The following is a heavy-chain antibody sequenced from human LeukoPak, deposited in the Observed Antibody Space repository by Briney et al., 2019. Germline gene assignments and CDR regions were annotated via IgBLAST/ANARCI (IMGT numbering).Heavy chain of an antibody. CDR2: FDPEDGAT. D-gene: IGHD3-22*01. CDR1: GYTLTELS. CDR3: ATPGQISWRLLDH. V-gene: IGHV1-24*01. J-gene: IGHJ4*02. Sequence: ASVKVSCKVSGYTLTELSMHWVRQAPGKGLEWMGGFDPEDGATIYAQRFQGRVTMTEDTSTDTAYMELSSLRSEDTAVYYCATPGQISWRLLDHWGQGTLVTVSS.